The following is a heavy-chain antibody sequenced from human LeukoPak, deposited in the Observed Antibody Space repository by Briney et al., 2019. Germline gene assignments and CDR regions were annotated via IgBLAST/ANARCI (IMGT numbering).Heavy chain of an antibody. CDR2: INPNSGGT. D-gene: IGHD2-21*02. J-gene: IGHJ3*02. CDR1: GYTFTGYY. Sequence: ASVKVSCKASGYTFTGYYMHWVRQAPGQGLEWMGWINPNSGGTNYAQKFQGWVTMTRDTSISTAYMELSRLRSDGTAVYYCARDPSYCGGDCYAFDIWGQGTMVTVSS. CDR3: ARDPSYCGGDCYAFDI. V-gene: IGHV1-2*04.